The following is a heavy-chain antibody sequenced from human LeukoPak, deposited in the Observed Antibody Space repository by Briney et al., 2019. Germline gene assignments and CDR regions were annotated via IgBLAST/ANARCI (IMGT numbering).Heavy chain of an antibody. Sequence: SETLSLTCTVSGGSISSGGYSWSWIRQPPGKGLEWIGYIYHSGSTYYNPSLKSRVTISVDRSKNQFSLKLSSVTAADTAVYYCARLYGDYHYWYFDLWGRGTLVTVSS. CDR3: ARLYGDYHYWYFDL. J-gene: IGHJ2*01. V-gene: IGHV4-30-2*01. D-gene: IGHD4-17*01. CDR1: GGSISSGGYS. CDR2: IYHSGST.